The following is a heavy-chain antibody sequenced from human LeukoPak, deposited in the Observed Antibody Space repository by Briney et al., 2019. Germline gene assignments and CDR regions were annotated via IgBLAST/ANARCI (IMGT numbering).Heavy chain of an antibody. D-gene: IGHD1-26*01. CDR3: VRAQGETWGPPSGGGTEYYYYYYMDV. J-gene: IGHJ6*03. Sequence: GGSLRLSCAASGFTFSDYYMSWIRQAPGKGLEGGSYISSSGNTIYHADSVKGRFTISRDNAKNSLYLQMNSLRGEDTAVYYCVRAQGETWGPPSGGGTEYYYYYYMDVWGKGTTVTVSS. CDR1: GFTFSDYY. V-gene: IGHV3-11*01. CDR2: ISSSGNTI.